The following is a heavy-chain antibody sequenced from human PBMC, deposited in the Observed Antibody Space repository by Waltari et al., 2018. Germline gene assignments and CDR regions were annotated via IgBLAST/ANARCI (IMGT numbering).Heavy chain of an antibody. CDR2: TIPYNSNT. D-gene: IGHD6-13*01. J-gene: IGHJ3*02. CDR1: GYTFASCG. Sequence: QVQLVQSGAAVKQPGASVKVSCKASGYTFASCGGSWVRQAPGQGLGWMGWTIPYNSNTNDAQKLPGRVTMTTDTSTSTASMAVRSHRSEATAVYDCFAGAFDIWGQGTMVTVSS. V-gene: IGHV1-18*01. CDR3: FAGAFDI.